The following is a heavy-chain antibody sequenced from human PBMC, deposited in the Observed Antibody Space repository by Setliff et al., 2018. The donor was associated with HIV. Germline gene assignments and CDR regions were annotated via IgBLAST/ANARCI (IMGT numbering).Heavy chain of an antibody. D-gene: IGHD3-22*01. CDR1: GYTFNNYG. CDR3: AREIGDYYDSSGYYPPTDYYYGMDV. V-gene: IGHV1-18*01. CDR2: INPNNGGT. Sequence: ASVKVSCKASGYTFNNYGITWVRQAPGQGLEWMGWINPNNGGTKYAQKFQGRVTITRDTSANTAYMELRSLRSDDTAVYYCAREIGDYYDSSGYYPPTDYYYGMDVWGQGTTVTVSS. J-gene: IGHJ6*02.